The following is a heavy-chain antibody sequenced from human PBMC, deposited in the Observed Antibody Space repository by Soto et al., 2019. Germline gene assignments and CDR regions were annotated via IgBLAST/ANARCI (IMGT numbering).Heavy chain of an antibody. D-gene: IGHD2-2*01. CDR3: ARSQGSTTSLAIYYYYYGMDV. CDR1: GGTFSSYA. V-gene: IGHV1-69*01. CDR2: IIPISGTA. J-gene: IGHJ6*02. Sequence: QVQLVQSGAEVKKPGSSVKVSCKASGGTFSSYAISWVRQAPGQGLEWMGGIIPISGTADYAQKFQGRVTITADESTSTAYMVMSSLRSEDTAVYYCARSQGSTTSLAIYYYYYGMDVWGQGTTVTVSS.